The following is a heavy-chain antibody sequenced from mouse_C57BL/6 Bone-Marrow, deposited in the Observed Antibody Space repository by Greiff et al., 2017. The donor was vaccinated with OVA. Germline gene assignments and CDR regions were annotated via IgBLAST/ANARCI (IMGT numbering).Heavy chain of an antibody. J-gene: IGHJ2*01. CDR2: IYPGSGST. CDR3: ARRLTGTGYDY. D-gene: IGHD4-1*01. CDR1: GYTFTSYW. Sequence: QVQLQQPGAELVKPGASVKMSCKASGYTFTSYWITWVKQRPGQGLEWIGDIYPGSGSTKYNEKFKSKATLTVDTSSSTAYLQRSSLTSEASAVYYGARRLTGTGYDYWGQGTTLTVSS. V-gene: IGHV1-55*01.